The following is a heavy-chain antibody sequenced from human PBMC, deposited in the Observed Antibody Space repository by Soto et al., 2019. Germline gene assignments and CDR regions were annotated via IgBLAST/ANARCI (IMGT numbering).Heavy chain of an antibody. D-gene: IGHD2-2*01. Sequence: QVQLQESGPGLVKPSGTLSLTCAVSSGSISSSNWWSWVRQPPGKGLEWIGEIYHSGSTNYNPSLTSRVTISVDKSKNQFSLKLSSVTAADTAVYYCARARYQLLSGDSAFDIWGQGTMVTVSS. CDR3: ARARYQLLSGDSAFDI. J-gene: IGHJ3*02. CDR2: IYHSGST. V-gene: IGHV4-4*02. CDR1: SGSISSSNW.